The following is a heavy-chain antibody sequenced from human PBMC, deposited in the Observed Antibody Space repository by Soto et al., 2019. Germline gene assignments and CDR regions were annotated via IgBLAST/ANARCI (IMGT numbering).Heavy chain of an antibody. CDR1: VLNFNNYA. CDR3: AKAGWGGDYYYGLDV. CDR2: VTFDGSRT. J-gene: IGHJ6*02. D-gene: IGHD2-21*01. V-gene: IGHV3-30*18. Sequence: LRLSCAASVLNFNNYAMHCVRQAPVKGLEWVAVVTFDGSRTYYADSVKGRFTISRDSSNNTVSPQMNSLTNEDTAVYYCAKAGWGGDYYYGLDVWGQGTTVTVSS.